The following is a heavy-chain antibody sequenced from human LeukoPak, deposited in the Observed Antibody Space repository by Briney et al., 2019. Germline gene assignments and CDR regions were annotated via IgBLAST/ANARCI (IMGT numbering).Heavy chain of an antibody. Sequence: GGSLRLSCAASGFTFSSYGMHWVRQAPGKGLEWVAFIRYDGSNKYYADSVKGRFTISRDNSKNTLYLQMNSLRAEDTAVYYCANIRSTYYYDSSGYFGFDYWGQGTLVTVSS. CDR2: IRYDGSNK. J-gene: IGHJ4*02. D-gene: IGHD3-22*01. V-gene: IGHV3-30*02. CDR3: ANIRSTYYYDSSGYFGFDY. CDR1: GFTFSSYG.